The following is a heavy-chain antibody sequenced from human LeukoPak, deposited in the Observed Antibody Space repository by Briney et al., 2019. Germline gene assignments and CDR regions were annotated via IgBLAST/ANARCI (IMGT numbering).Heavy chain of an antibody. D-gene: IGHD5-12*01. CDR3: ARDSGYSGYDDRSLLPSSYYFDY. Sequence: SETLSLTCAVSGGSISSSNWWNWVRQPPGKGLEWIGEIYHSGNTNYNPSLKSRVTISADKSKNQFSLKLSSVTAADTAVYYCARDSGYSGYDDRSLLPSSYYFDYWGQGTLVTVSS. CDR2: IYHSGNT. V-gene: IGHV4-4*02. CDR1: GGSISSSNW. J-gene: IGHJ4*02.